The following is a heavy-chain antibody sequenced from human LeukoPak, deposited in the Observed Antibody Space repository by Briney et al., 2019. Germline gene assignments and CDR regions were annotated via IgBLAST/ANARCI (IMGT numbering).Heavy chain of an antibody. D-gene: IGHD2-15*01. CDR1: GFTSSSYW. CDR3: VRDQILGYCSGGSCPPDAFDI. V-gene: IGHV3-7*01. Sequence: PGGSLRLSCAASGFTSSSYWMSWVRQAPGKGVEWVANIKQDGGEKYYVDSVKGRFTISRDNAKNSVYLQMNSLRAQDTAVYYCVRDQILGYCSGGSCPPDAFDIWGQGTMVTVSS. CDR2: IKQDGGEK. J-gene: IGHJ3*02.